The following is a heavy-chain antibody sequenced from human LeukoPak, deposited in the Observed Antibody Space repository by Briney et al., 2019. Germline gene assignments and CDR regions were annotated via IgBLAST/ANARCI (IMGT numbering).Heavy chain of an antibody. CDR2: ISSSGSTI. CDR3: AKHGPRSYYDILTGYSSLP. V-gene: IGHV3-48*03. CDR1: GFTFSSYE. Sequence: GGSLRLSCAASGFTFSSYEMNWVRQAPGKGLEWVSYISSSGSTIYYADSVKGRFTISRDNAKNSLYLQMNSLRAEDTAVYYCAKHGPRSYYDILTGYSSLPWGQGTLVTVST. D-gene: IGHD3-9*01. J-gene: IGHJ5*02.